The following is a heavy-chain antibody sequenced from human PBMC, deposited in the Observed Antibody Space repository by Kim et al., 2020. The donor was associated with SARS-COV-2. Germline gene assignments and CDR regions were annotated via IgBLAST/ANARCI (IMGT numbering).Heavy chain of an antibody. D-gene: IGHD3-3*01. Sequence: ASVKVSCKASGYTFTSYYMHWVRQAPGQGLEWMGIINPSGGSTSYAQKFQGRVTMTRDTSTSTVYMELSSLRSEDTAVYYCARDLEVDSYYDFWSGYNTNRYYYYGMDVWGRGTTVTVSS. J-gene: IGHJ6*02. CDR3: ARDLEVDSYYDFWSGYNTNRYYYYGMDV. CDR1: GYTFTSYY. CDR2: INPSGGST. V-gene: IGHV1-46*01.